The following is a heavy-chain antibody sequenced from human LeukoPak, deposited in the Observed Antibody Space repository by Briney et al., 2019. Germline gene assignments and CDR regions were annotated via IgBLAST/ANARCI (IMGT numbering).Heavy chain of an antibody. CDR3: ASSDSYGSVPSDY. V-gene: IGHV3-30-3*01. CDR1: GFTFSSYA. CDR2: ISYDGSNK. J-gene: IGHJ4*02. D-gene: IGHD5-18*01. Sequence: PGGSLRLSCAASGFTFSSYAMHWVRQAPGKGLEWVAVISYDGSNKYYADSVKGRFTISRDNSKNTLYLQMNSLRAEDTAVYYCASSDSYGSVPSDYWGQGTLVTVSS.